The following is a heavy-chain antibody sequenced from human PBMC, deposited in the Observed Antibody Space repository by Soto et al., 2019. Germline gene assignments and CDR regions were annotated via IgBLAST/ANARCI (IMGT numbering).Heavy chain of an antibody. J-gene: IGHJ3*02. Sequence: GGSLRLSCAASGFTFSSYGMHWVRQAPGKGLEWVAVIWYDGSNKYYADSVKGRFTISRDNSKNTLYLQMNSLRAEDTAVYYCGREDQWLDAAFDIWGKGRMGTASS. CDR3: GREDQWLDAAFDI. D-gene: IGHD6-19*01. V-gene: IGHV3-33*01. CDR1: GFTFSSYG. CDR2: IWYDGSNK.